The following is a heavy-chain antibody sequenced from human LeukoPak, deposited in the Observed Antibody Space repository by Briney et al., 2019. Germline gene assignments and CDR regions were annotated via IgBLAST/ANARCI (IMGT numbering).Heavy chain of an antibody. CDR3: ARGRGKLDY. J-gene: IGHJ4*02. Sequence: TLSLTCAVSGGSISSSGYSWSWIRQPPGKGLEWIGYIFHSGKTSYNPSLMSRVTMSVDRSKNQFSLKLSSVTAADTAVYYCARGRGKLDYWGQGTLVTVSS. V-gene: IGHV4-30-2*01. CDR1: GGSISSSGYS. CDR2: IFHSGKT.